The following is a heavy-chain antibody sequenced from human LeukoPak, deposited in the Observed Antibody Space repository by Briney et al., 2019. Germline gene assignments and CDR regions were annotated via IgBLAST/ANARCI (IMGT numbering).Heavy chain of an antibody. J-gene: IGHJ4*02. Sequence: GGSLRLSCAASGFTFDDYTMHWVRQAPGKGLEWVSLISWDGGSTYYADSVKGRFTISRDNSKNSLYLQMNSLRTEDTALYYCAKDMRNSPSFDYWGQGTLVTVSS. CDR1: GFTFDDYT. V-gene: IGHV3-43*01. CDR3: AKDMRNSPSFDY. D-gene: IGHD1/OR15-1a*01. CDR2: ISWDGGST.